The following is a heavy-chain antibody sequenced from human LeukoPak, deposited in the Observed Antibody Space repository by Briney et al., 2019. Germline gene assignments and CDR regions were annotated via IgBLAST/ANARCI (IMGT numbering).Heavy chain of an antibody. Sequence: GGSLRLSCAASGFTFSSYAMHWVRQAPGKGLEWVAVVWYDGVKKYYLDSVEGRFTVSRANSRNTLYLQMDSLRAEDTAVYFCAKDALRHGDLYYSDYWGQGTSVIVSS. CDR3: AKDALRHGDLYYSDY. J-gene: IGHJ4*02. CDR1: GFTFSSYA. V-gene: IGHV3-33*06. CDR2: VWYDGVKK. D-gene: IGHD3-3*01.